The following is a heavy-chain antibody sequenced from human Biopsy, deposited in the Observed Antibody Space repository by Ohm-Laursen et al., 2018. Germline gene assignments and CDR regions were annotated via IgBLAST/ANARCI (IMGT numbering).Heavy chain of an antibody. J-gene: IGHJ5*02. CDR2: TYYRTQWFF. V-gene: IGHV6-1*01. CDR3: ARETPTGIPFNWFDP. Sequence: SQTLSLTCAISGDSISNKDAAWDWIRRSPSRGLEWLGRTYYRTQWFFDYAVFVRSRISIKPDTSKNQFSLELNSVTPEDTAVYFCARETPTGIPFNWFDPWGQGTLVTVSS. CDR1: GDSISNKDAA. D-gene: IGHD1-1*01.